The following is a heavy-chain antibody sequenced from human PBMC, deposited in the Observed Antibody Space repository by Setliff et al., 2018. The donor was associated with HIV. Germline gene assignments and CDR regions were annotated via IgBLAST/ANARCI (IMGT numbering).Heavy chain of an antibody. Sequence: GGSLRLSCAASGFTFNYHAMTWVRQAPGKGLEWVSGISGSGDSTFYAHSVKGRFTISRDNSRDTPYLEMNNLRAEDTALYYCAKDYTPTFWEYNWFDVWGQGTQVTVS. CDR1: GFTFNYHA. CDR3: AKDYTPTFWEYNWFDV. CDR2: ISGSGDST. J-gene: IGHJ5*02. D-gene: IGHD3-16*01. V-gene: IGHV3-23*01.